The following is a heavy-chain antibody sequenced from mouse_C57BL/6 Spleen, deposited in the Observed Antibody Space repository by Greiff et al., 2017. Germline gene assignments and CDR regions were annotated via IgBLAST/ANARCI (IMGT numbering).Heavy chain of an antibody. V-gene: IGHV1-55*01. CDR2: IYPGSGST. J-gene: IGHJ2*01. D-gene: IGHD2-10*02. Sequence: VQLQQPGAELVKPGASVKMSCKASGYTFTSYWITWVKQRPGQGLEWIGDIYPGSGSTNYNEKFKSKATLTVDTSSSTAYMQLSSLTSEDSAVYYCAREPRLYGNFLDYWGQGTTRTVSS. CDR3: AREPRLYGNFLDY. CDR1: GYTFTSYW.